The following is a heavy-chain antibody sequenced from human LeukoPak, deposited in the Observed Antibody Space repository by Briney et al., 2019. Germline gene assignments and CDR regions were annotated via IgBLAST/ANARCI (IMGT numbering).Heavy chain of an antibody. J-gene: IGHJ3*02. D-gene: IGHD3-10*01. CDR3: ATDYYGSGSYSPQAFDI. CDR2: FDPEDGET. Sequence: GASVKVSSKVSGYTLTELSMHWVRQAPGKGLEWMGGFDPEDGETIYAQKFQGRVTMTEDTSTDTAYMDLSSLRSEDTAVYFCATDYYGSGSYSPQAFDIWGQGTMVTVSS. V-gene: IGHV1-24*01. CDR1: GYTLTELS.